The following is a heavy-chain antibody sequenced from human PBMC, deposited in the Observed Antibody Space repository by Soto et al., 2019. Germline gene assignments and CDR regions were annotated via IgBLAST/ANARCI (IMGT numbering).Heavy chain of an antibody. CDR1: GGSISSSDSY. D-gene: IGHD6-19*01. CDR2: ISYSGAT. J-gene: IGHJ5*02. CDR3: ARRITVALTYIDP. Sequence: PSETLSLTCTVSGGSISSSDSYWGWIRQPPGKGLEWIGSISYSGATYYNPSLRSRVTISVDSSKNQFSLKLSSVTAADTAVYYCARRITVALTYIDPWGQGTLVTVSS. V-gene: IGHV4-39*01.